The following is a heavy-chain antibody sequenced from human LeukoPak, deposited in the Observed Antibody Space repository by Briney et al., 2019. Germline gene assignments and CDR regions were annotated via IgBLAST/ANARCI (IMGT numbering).Heavy chain of an antibody. V-gene: IGHV4-61*02. CDR3: ARGGLGWTPHPGYYYYGMDV. Sequence: PSETLSLTCTVSGGSISSGSYYWSWIRQPAGKGLEWIGRIYTSGSTNYNPSLKSRVTISVDTSKNQFSLKLSSVTAADTAVYYCARGGLGWTPHPGYYYYGMDVWGQGTTVTVSS. D-gene: IGHD3-16*01. J-gene: IGHJ6*02. CDR1: GGSISSGSYY. CDR2: IYTSGST.